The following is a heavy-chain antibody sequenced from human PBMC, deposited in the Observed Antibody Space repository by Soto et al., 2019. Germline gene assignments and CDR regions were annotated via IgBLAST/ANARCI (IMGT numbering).Heavy chain of an antibody. CDR2: ISDSGDIT. J-gene: IGHJ4*02. V-gene: IGHV3-23*01. Sequence: PGGSLRLSCASSEFTFSTYAMTWLRQSAARGLQWVATISDSGDITYYADSVKGRVTITADESTSTAYMELSSLRSEDTAMYFCARDGTLYDSRAYYYLYCGQGTLVTVSS. CDR1: EFTFSTYA. CDR3: ARDGTLYDSRAYYYLY. D-gene: IGHD3-22*01.